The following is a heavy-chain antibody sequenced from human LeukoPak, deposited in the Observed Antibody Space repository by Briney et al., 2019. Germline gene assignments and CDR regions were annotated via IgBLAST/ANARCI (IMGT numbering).Heavy chain of an antibody. CDR3: ARHYSSSWYKGSDAFDI. V-gene: IGHV1-2*02. CDR2: INPNSGGT. CDR1: GYTFTGYY. D-gene: IGHD6-13*01. J-gene: IGHJ3*02. Sequence: ASVKVSCKASGYTFTGYYMRWVRQAPGQGLEWMGWINPNSGGTNYAQKFQGRVTMTRDTSISTAYMELSRLRSDDTAVYYCARHYSSSWYKGSDAFDIWGQGTMVTVSS.